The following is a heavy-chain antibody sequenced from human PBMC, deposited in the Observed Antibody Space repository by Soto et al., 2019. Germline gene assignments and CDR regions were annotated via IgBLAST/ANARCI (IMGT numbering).Heavy chain of an antibody. Sequence: GGSLRLSCAASGFTLSSYWMSWVRQAPGKGLEWVANIKQDGSEKYYVDSVKGRFTISRDNAKNSLYLQMNSLRAEDTAVYYCARDVGTSTYYDFWSGYSPLGMDVWGQGTTVTVSS. V-gene: IGHV3-7*01. CDR2: IKQDGSEK. D-gene: IGHD3-3*01. J-gene: IGHJ6*02. CDR1: GFTLSSYW. CDR3: ARDVGTSTYYDFWSGYSPLGMDV.